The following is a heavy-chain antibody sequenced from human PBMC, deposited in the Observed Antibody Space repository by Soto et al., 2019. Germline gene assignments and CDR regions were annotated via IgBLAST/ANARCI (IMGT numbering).Heavy chain of an antibody. D-gene: IGHD3-3*01. CDR2: INHSGST. Sequence: AETLSLTCAVYGGAFSGYYCIFVGHAPFKWLEWIGEINHSGSTNYNPSLKSRVTISVDTSKNQFSLKLSSVTAADTAVYYCARARLYYDFWSGYCGWFDPWGQGTLVTVSS. V-gene: IGHV4-34*01. J-gene: IGHJ5*02. CDR3: ARARLYYDFWSGYCGWFDP. CDR1: GGAFSGYY.